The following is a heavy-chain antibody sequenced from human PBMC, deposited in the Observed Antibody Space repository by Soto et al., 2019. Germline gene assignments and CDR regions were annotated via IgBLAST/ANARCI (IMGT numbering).Heavy chain of an antibody. J-gene: IGHJ2*01. CDR3: ARLIGSAEYCDL. Sequence: QVQLQESGPGLVKPSGTLSLTCAVSGDSISSSNWWGWVRQPPGKGLERIGEVYHAGSTNYNPSLKSRVTISMEKSKNHFSLKLSSVTSADTAVYYFARLIGSAEYCDLWGRGTLVTVSS. CDR1: GDSISSSNW. V-gene: IGHV4-4*02. CDR2: VYHAGST. D-gene: IGHD6-13*01.